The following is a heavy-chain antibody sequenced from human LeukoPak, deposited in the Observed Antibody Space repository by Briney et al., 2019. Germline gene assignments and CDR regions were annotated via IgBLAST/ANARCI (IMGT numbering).Heavy chain of an antibody. Sequence: GGSLRLSCAASGFTFSSYGMHWVRQAPGKGLEWVSAISGSGGSTYYADSVKGRFTISRDNSKNTLYLQMNSLRAEDTAVYYCAKVAVDCSSTSCYYSDAFDIWGQGTMVTVSS. CDR2: ISGSGGST. CDR1: GFTFSSYG. CDR3: AKVAVDCSSTSCYYSDAFDI. J-gene: IGHJ3*02. V-gene: IGHV3-23*01. D-gene: IGHD2-2*01.